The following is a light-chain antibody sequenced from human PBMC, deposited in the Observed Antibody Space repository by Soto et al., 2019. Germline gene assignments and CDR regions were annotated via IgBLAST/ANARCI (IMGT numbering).Light chain of an antibody. V-gene: IGKV1-39*01. CDR3: QQSYSTPRT. CDR2: AAS. Sequence: DIPMTQSPSSLSASVGDRVTITCRASQSISSYLNWYQQKPGKAPNLLIYAASSLQSGVPSRFSGSGSGTDFTLTISSLQPEDSATYYCQQSYSTPRTFGQGTKLEIK. J-gene: IGKJ2*01. CDR1: QSISSY.